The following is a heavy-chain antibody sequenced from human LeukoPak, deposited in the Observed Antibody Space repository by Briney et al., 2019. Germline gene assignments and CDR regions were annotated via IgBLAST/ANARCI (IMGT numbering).Heavy chain of an antibody. D-gene: IGHD3-22*01. V-gene: IGHV3-64*01. CDR2: INNKGDTT. CDR1: GFTFSSYA. CDR3: ARAHYYDRSGASWYCMDV. Sequence: GGSLRLSCAASGFTFSSYAIHWVRQVPGKGLQYVSAINNKGDTTYYANSVKGRFTISRDNSKNTLSLQMGSLRAEDMGVYYCARAHYYDRSGASWYCMDVWSQGTTVTVSS. J-gene: IGHJ6*02.